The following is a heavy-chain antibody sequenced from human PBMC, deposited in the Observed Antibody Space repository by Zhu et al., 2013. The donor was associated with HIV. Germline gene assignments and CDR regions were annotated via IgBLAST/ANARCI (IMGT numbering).Heavy chain of an antibody. D-gene: IGHD4-17*01. J-gene: IGHJ3*02. CDR3: ARVSTTVRSFDI. CDR2: ISPIFGTT. V-gene: IGHV1-69*06. CDR1: GGTFSNYA. Sequence: QVQLVQSGAEVKKPGSSVRVSCKASGGTFSNYAVSWVRQAPGQGLEWMGGISPIFGTTDYAQKFQGRVTITADRSTSTAYLELRGLRSEDTAVYYCARVSTTVRSFDIWGQGTMVTVSS.